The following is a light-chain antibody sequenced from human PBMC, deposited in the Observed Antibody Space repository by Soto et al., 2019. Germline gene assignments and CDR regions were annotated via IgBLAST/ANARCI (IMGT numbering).Light chain of an antibody. V-gene: IGKV3-11*01. CDR2: GTS. CDR1: QSVSSY. Sequence: EIVLTQSPATLSLSPGESATLSCRASQSVSSYLAWYQQKPGQAPRLLIYGTSNRVTGIPARFSGSGSGTDFTLTISSLEPEDFAVYYCHQRSNWPLTFGGGTKVEIK. CDR3: HQRSNWPLT. J-gene: IGKJ4*01.